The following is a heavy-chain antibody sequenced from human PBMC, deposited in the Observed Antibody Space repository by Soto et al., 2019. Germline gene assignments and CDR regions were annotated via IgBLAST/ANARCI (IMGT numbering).Heavy chain of an antibody. CDR1: GGSISSGGYS. Sequence: QLPLQESGSGLVKPSQALSLTCAVSGGSISSGGYSWSWIRQPPGKGLEWIGYIYHSGSTYYNPSLKSRVTISVDRSKNQFSLKVSSVTAADTAVYYCARGPPHSHWGQGTLVTVSS. V-gene: IGHV4-30-2*01. CDR3: ARGPPHSH. CDR2: IYHSGST. D-gene: IGHD2-21*01. J-gene: IGHJ4*02.